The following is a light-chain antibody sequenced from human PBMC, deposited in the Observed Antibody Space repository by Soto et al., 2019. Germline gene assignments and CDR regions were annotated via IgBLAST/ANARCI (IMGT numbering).Light chain of an antibody. V-gene: IGLV2-14*01. CDR1: SSDVGGYNY. J-gene: IGLJ1*01. CDR2: EVS. Sequence: QSALTQPASVSGSPGQSITISCTGTSSDVGGYNYVSWYQQHPGKAPKLMISEVSNRPSGVSNRFSGSKSGNTASLTISGLQAEDEADYYCSSYTSSSTRVFGTGTELTVL. CDR3: SSYTSSSTRV.